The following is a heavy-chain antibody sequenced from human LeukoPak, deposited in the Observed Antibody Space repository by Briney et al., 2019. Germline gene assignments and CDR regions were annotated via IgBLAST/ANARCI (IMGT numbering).Heavy chain of an antibody. CDR3: ARGFDSRFFNY. CDR2: IKQDGSEK. V-gene: IGHV3-7*01. CDR1: GFTFRSYW. Sequence: GGSLRLSCADSGFTFRSYWMGWVRQAPGKGLEWVANIKQDGSEKYYVDSVKGRFTISRDNAKNSLYLQMNSLRAEDTAVYYCARGFDSRFFNYWGQGTLVTVSS. J-gene: IGHJ4*02. D-gene: IGHD3-22*01.